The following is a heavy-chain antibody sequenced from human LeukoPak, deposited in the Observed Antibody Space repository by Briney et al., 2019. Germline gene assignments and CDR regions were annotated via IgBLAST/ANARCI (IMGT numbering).Heavy chain of an antibody. CDR2: IYYSGST. CDR3: AREGDY. Sequence: SETLSLICTVSGGSISSYYWSWIRQPPGKGLEWIGYIYYSGSTNYNPPLKSRVTISVDTSKNQFSLKLSSVTAADTAVYYCAREGDYWGQGTLVTVSS. V-gene: IGHV4-59*01. J-gene: IGHJ4*02. CDR1: GGSISSYY.